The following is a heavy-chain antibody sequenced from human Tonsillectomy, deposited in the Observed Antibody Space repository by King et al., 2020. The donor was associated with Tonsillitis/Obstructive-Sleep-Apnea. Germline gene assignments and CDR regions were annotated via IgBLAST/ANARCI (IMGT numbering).Heavy chain of an antibody. Sequence: VQLAESGGGLVQPGGSLRLSCAASGFTFSGYSMNWVRQAPGKGLEWLSYISGSGDTIYHADSVKGRFTISRDNARNSLYLQMNSLRDEDTAVYYCARPGGRSITGTLVAFDVWGQGTLVTVSS. D-gene: IGHD1-7*01. V-gene: IGHV3-48*02. J-gene: IGHJ3*01. CDR3: ARPGGRSITGTLVAFDV. CDR1: GFTFSGYS. CDR2: ISGSGDTI.